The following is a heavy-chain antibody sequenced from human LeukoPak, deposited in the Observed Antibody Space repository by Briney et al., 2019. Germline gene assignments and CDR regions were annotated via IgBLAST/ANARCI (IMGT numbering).Heavy chain of an antibody. CDR1: RFTFSTYA. CDR3: AKNYGAYFYGMDV. Sequence: PGRSLRLSCAASRFTFSTYALPWVRQAPGKGLEWVAVVSFDGSYKYYGDSVKGRFTISRDNSKNTLYLQMNSLRAEDTAVCYCAKNYGAYFYGMDVWGQGTTVTVSS. V-gene: IGHV3-30*18. J-gene: IGHJ6*02. D-gene: IGHD3-16*01. CDR2: VSFDGSYK.